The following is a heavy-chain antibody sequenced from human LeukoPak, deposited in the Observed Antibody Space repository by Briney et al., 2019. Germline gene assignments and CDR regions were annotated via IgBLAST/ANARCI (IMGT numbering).Heavy chain of an antibody. CDR1: GGSISNYY. CDR3: ASGPEYYGDYIPY. CDR2: IYYSGST. D-gene: IGHD4-17*01. Sequence: SETLSLTCTVSGGSISNYYWSWIRQPPGKGLEWIGYIYYSGSTNYNPSLKSRVTISVDTSKNQFSLNLSSVTAADTAVYYCASGPEYYGDYIPYWGQGALVTVSS. J-gene: IGHJ4*02. V-gene: IGHV4-59*01.